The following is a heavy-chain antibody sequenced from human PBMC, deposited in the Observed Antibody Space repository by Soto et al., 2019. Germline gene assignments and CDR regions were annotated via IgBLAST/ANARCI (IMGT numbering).Heavy chain of an antibody. Sequence: PSETLSLTCTVSGGSISSSSYYWGWIRQPPGKGLEWIGSIYYSGSTYYNPSLKSRVTISVDTSKNQSSLKLSSVTAADTAVYYCAGTYYYDSSGYYYGAWGQGTLVTVSS. CDR3: AGTYYYDSSGYYYGA. CDR2: IYYSGST. D-gene: IGHD3-22*01. J-gene: IGHJ5*02. V-gene: IGHV4-39*01. CDR1: GGSISSSSYY.